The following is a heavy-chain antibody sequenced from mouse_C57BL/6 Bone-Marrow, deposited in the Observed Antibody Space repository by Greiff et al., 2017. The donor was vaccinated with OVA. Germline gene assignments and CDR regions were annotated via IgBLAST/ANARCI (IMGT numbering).Heavy chain of an antibody. CDR2: ISSGGSYT. V-gene: IGHV5-6*01. Sequence: EVQVVESGGDLVKPGGSLKLSCAASGFTFSSYGMSWVRQTPDKRLEWVATISSGGSYTYYPDSVKGRFTISRDNAKNTLYLQMSSLKSEYTAMYYCARRDGYYYWYFDVWGTGTTVTVSS. D-gene: IGHD2-3*01. CDR1: GFTFSSYG. J-gene: IGHJ1*03. CDR3: ARRDGYYYWYFDV.